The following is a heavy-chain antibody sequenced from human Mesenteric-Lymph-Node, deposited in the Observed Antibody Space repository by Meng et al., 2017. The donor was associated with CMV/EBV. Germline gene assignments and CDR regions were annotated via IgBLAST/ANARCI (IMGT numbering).Heavy chain of an antibody. D-gene: IGHD6-19*01. CDR3: ARNFIRSGWSGFDY. CDR1: GYSISSSNW. CDR2: IYYSGST. Sequence: SGYSISSSNWWGWIRQPPGKGLEWIGYIYYSGSTYYNPPLKSRVTMSVDTSKNQFSLKLSSVTAVDTAVYYCARNFIRSGWSGFDYWGQGTLVTVSS. V-gene: IGHV4-28*01. J-gene: IGHJ4*02.